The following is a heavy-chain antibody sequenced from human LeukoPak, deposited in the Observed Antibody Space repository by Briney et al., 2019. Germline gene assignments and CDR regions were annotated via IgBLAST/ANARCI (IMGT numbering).Heavy chain of an antibody. V-gene: IGHV5-51*01. CDR2: IYPGDSDP. Sequence: GESLEISCKGSGYTFTTYWIGWVRQMPGKGLEWMGIIYPGDSDPRYSPSFQGQVTISADKSISTAYLQWSSLKASDSAMYYCVRHGLGSSWFGFDYWGQGTLVTVSS. CDR1: GYTFTTYW. CDR3: VRHGLGSSWFGFDY. D-gene: IGHD6-13*01. J-gene: IGHJ4*02.